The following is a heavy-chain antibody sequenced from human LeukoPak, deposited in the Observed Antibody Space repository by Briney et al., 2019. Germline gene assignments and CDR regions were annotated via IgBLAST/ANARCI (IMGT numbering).Heavy chain of an antibody. CDR2: IYYSGST. D-gene: IGHD1-1*01. CDR1: GGSTSSYY. CDR3: ARHMGLGYTYFYPYFDY. J-gene: IGHJ4*01. V-gene: IGHV4-59*08. Sequence: PSETLSLTCTVSGGSTSSYYWSWIRQPPGKGLEWIGYIYYSGSTNYNPSLKSRVTISVDTSKNQFSLKLSSVTAADTAVYYCARHMGLGYTYFYPYFDYWGQGTLVTVSS.